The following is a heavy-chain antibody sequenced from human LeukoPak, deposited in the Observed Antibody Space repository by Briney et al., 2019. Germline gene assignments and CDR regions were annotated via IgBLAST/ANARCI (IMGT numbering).Heavy chain of an antibody. J-gene: IGHJ4*02. Sequence: AGGSLRLSCATSGFPFSDFSMSWVRQAPGKGLEWISTTNSGGTSTYYAESVKGRFTISRDNSKNTLYLQMSGLRVEDTAVYYCAKQSYARSLGEGGPGTLVSVSS. V-gene: IGHV3-23*01. D-gene: IGHD2-8*01. CDR3: AKQSYARSLGE. CDR1: GFPFSDFS. CDR2: TNSGGTST.